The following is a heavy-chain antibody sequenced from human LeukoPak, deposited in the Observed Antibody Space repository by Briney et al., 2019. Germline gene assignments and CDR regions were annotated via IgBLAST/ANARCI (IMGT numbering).Heavy chain of an antibody. CDR1: GGSVSSSSYY. CDR3: VRDVTTVAIDE. Sequence: SETLSLTCTVSGGSVSSSSYYWAWIRHPPGKGLEWIGSIYYSGSTYYNPSLKSRVTISVDTSKNQFSLKLNSVTAADTAVYYCVRDVTTVAIDEWGQGTLVTVSS. V-gene: IGHV4-39*07. CDR2: IYYSGST. D-gene: IGHD4-17*01. J-gene: IGHJ4*02.